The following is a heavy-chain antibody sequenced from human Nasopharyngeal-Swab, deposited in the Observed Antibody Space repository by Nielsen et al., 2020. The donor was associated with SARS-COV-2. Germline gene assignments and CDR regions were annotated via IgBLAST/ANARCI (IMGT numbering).Heavy chain of an antibody. J-gene: IGHJ3*02. D-gene: IGHD2-15*01. CDR2: INHSGST. V-gene: IGHV4-34*01. CDR3: ARGGGVPGGSLGRFAQPDAFDI. Sequence: WIRQPPGKGLEWIGEINHSGSTNYNPSLKSRVTKSVDTSKNQFSLKLSSVTAADTAVYYCARGGGVPGGSLGRFAQPDAFDIWGQGTMVTVSS.